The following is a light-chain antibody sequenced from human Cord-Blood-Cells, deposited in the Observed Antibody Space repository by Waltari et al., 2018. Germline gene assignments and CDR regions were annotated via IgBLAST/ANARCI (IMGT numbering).Light chain of an antibody. J-gene: IGLJ2*01. CDR2: EVS. Sequence: QSALTQPASVSGSPGQSITISCTGTSSDVGGYNYVSWYKQHPGKAPKLMIYEVSNRPACVANCFSGSKCGNTSSLTISGLQAEDEADYYCSSYTSSSTLVVFGGGTKLTVL. CDR1: SSDVGGYNY. V-gene: IGLV2-14*01. CDR3: SSYTSSSTLVV.